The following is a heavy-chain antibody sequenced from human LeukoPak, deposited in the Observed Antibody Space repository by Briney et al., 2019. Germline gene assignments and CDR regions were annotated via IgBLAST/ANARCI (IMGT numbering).Heavy chain of an antibody. Sequence: SETLSLTCTVSGGSISSSSYYWGWIRQPPGKGLEWIGSIYYSGSTYYNPSLKSRVTISVDTSKNQFSLKLSSVTAADTAVYYCARGVAARVYWGQGTLVTVSS. J-gene: IGHJ4*02. CDR2: IYYSGST. V-gene: IGHV4-39*01. D-gene: IGHD2-15*01. CDR3: ARGVAARVY. CDR1: GGSISSSSYY.